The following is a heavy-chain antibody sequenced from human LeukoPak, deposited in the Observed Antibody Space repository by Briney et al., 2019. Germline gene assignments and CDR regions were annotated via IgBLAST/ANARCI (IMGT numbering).Heavy chain of an antibody. J-gene: IGHJ4*02. CDR1: GGSFGGYY. CDR3: ARGKRQQLVAGFDY. CDR2: INHSGST. D-gene: IGHD6-13*01. Sequence: SETLSLTCAVYGGSFGGYYWSWIRQPPGKGLEWIGEINHSGSTNYNPSLKSRVTISADTSKNQFSLKLSSVTAADTAVYYCARGKRQQLVAGFDYWGQGTLVTVSS. V-gene: IGHV4-34*01.